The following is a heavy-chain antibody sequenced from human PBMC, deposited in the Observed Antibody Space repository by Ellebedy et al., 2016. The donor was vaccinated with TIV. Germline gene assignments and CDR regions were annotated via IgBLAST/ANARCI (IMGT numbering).Heavy chain of an antibody. Sequence: SETLSLXXTVSGGSISSGGYYWSWIRQHPGKGLEWIGYIYYSGSTYYNPSLKSRVTISVDTSKNQFSLKLSSVTAADTAVYYCASSGYCSGGSCQHKTDDIWGQGTMVTVSS. CDR3: ASSGYCSGGSCQHKTDDI. J-gene: IGHJ3*02. CDR1: GGSISSGGYY. CDR2: IYYSGST. V-gene: IGHV4-31*03. D-gene: IGHD2-15*01.